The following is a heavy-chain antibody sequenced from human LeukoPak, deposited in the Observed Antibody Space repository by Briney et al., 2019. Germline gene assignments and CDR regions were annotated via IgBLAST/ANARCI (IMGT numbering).Heavy chain of an antibody. Sequence: ASVKVSCKASVHTFTGYYMHWVRQAPGQGLEWMGWINPNSGGTNYAQKFQGWVTMTRDTSISTAYMELSRLRSDDTAVYYCARGTSGWYGRIYYFDYWGQGTLVTVSS. CDR1: VHTFTGYY. V-gene: IGHV1-2*04. CDR3: ARGTSGWYGRIYYFDY. CDR2: INPNSGGT. J-gene: IGHJ4*02. D-gene: IGHD6-19*01.